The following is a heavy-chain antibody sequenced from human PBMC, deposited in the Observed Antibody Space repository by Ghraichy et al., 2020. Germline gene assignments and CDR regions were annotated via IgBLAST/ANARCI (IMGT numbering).Heavy chain of an antibody. V-gene: IGHV4-34*01. CDR1: GGSFSGYY. CDR2: INHSGST. CDR3: ARGLAAVAGTGGYFDY. Sequence: SETLSLTCAVYGGSFSGYYWSWIRQPPGKGLEWIGEINHSGSTNYNPSLKSRVTISVDTSKNQFSLKLSSVTAADTAVYYCARGLAAVAGTGGYFDYWGQGTLVTVSS. J-gene: IGHJ4*02. D-gene: IGHD6-19*01.